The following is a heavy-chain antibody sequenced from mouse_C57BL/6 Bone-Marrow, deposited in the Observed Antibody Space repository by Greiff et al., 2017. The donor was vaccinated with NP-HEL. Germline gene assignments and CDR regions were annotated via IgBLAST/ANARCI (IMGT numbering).Heavy chain of an antibody. Sequence: QVHVKQSGAELVRPGTSVKVSCKASGYAFTNYLIEWVKQRPGQGLEWIGVINPGSGGTNYNEKFKGKATLTADKSSSTAYMQLSSLTSEDSAVYFCAYNYYGSSGWYFDVWGTGTTVTVSS. D-gene: IGHD1-1*01. CDR2: INPGSGGT. J-gene: IGHJ1*03. V-gene: IGHV1-54*01. CDR3: AYNYYGSSGWYFDV. CDR1: GYAFTNYL.